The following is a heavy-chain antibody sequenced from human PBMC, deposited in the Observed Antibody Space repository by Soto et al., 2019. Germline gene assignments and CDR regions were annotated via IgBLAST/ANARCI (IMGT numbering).Heavy chain of an antibody. D-gene: IGHD6-19*01. V-gene: IGHV4-34*01. J-gene: IGHJ6*02. Sequence: SEPLSLTCAVYGGSFSCYYWSWIRQLPGEGLEWIGEINHSGSTNYNPSLKSRVTISVDTSKNQFSLKLSSVTAADTAVYYCARQSSGWYYYYGMDVWGQGTTVTVSS. CDR1: GGSFSCYY. CDR2: INHSGST. CDR3: ARQSSGWYYYYGMDV.